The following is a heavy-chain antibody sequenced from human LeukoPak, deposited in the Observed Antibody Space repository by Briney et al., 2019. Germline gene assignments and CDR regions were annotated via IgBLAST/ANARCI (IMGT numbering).Heavy chain of an antibody. V-gene: IGHV3-23*01. D-gene: IGHD3-10*01. Sequence: GGSLRLSCAASGFTFSSYGMSWVRQAPGKGLEWVSAISGSGGSTYYADSVKGRFTISRDNSKNTLYLQMNSLRAGDTAVYYCATAYGSGKLDYWGQGTLVTVSS. CDR2: ISGSGGST. J-gene: IGHJ4*02. CDR1: GFTFSSYG. CDR3: ATAYGSGKLDY.